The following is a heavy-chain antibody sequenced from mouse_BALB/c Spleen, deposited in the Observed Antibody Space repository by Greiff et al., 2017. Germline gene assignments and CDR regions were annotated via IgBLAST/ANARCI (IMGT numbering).Heavy chain of an antibody. CDR1: GFTFSSYG. J-gene: IGHJ4*01. V-gene: IGHV5-6*01. Sequence: EVQRVESGGDLVKPGGSLKLSCAASGFTFSSYGMSWVRQTPDKRLEWVATISSGGSYTYYPDSVKGRFTISRDNAKNTLYLQMSSLKSEDTAMYYCARRSTMITTGDAMDYWGQGTSVTVSS. CDR3: ARRSTMITTGDAMDY. CDR2: ISSGGSYT. D-gene: IGHD2-4*01.